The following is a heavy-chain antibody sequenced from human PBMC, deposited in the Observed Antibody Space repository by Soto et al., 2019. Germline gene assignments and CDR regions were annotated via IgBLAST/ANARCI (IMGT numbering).Heavy chain of an antibody. CDR3: AKDTVTVTTKFLSYYYYGMDV. J-gene: IGHJ6*02. CDR2: ISYDGSNK. Sequence: GGSLRLSCAASGFTFSSYGMHWVRQAPGKGLEWVAVISYDGSNKYYADSVKGRFTISRDNSKNTLYLQMNSLRAEDTAVYYCAKDTVTVTTKFLSYYYYGMDVWGQGTTVTVSS. CDR1: GFTFSSYG. D-gene: IGHD4-17*01. V-gene: IGHV3-30*18.